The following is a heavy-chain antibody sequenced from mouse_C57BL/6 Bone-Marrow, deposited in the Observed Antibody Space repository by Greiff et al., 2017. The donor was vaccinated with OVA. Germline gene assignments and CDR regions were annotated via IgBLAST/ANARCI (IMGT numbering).Heavy chain of an antibody. Sequence: EVQLQQSGPVLVKPGASVKMSCKASGYTFTDYYMNWVKQSHGKSLEWIGVINPYNGGTSYNQKFKGKATLTVDKSSSTAYMELISLTSEDSAVYYCARSNYGYAGPYWGQGTTLTVSS. CDR1: GYTFTDYY. J-gene: IGHJ2*01. V-gene: IGHV1-19*01. D-gene: IGHD2-2*01. CDR2: INPYNGGT. CDR3: ARSNYGYAGPY.